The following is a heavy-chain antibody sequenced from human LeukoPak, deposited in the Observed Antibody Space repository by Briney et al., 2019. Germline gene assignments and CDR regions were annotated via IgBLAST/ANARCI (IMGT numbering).Heavy chain of an antibody. D-gene: IGHD6-19*01. CDR3: AKRSGYTTGWFFDF. V-gene: IGHV3-23*01. J-gene: IGHJ4*02. CDR1: GFSFSSYA. Sequence: GGSLRLSCAASGFSFSSYAMSWVRQAPGKGLEWVSSISGSGDNTYYAESEKGRFTISRDNSKNTLFLQMNGLRAEDTAVFYCAKRSGYTTGWFFDFWGQGTLVTVSS. CDR2: ISGSGDNT.